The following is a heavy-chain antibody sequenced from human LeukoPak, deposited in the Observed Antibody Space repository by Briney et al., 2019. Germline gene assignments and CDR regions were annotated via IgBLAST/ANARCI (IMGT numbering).Heavy chain of an antibody. V-gene: IGHV3-23*01. J-gene: IGHJ4*02. Sequence: GGSLRLSCAASGFTFSSYAMSWVRQAPGKGLEWVSALSGTGSPTYYADSVKGRFTISRDNPKNTLFLVMNSLRADDTAVYYCARGGYRAYYYDSSGPWGYWGQGTLVTVSS. CDR2: LSGTGSPT. CDR3: ARGGYRAYYYDSSGPWGY. D-gene: IGHD3-22*01. CDR1: GFTFSSYA.